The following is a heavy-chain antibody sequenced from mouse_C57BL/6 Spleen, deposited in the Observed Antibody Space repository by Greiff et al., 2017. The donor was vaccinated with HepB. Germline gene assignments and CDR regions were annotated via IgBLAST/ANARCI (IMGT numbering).Heavy chain of an antibody. CDR3: ARGDGYYGHFDY. Sequence: QVQLQQSGAELVKPGASVKMSCKASGYTFTSYWITWVKQRPGQGLEWIGDIYPGSGSTNYNEKFKSKATLTVDTSSSTAYMQLSSLTSEDSAVYYCARGDGYYGHFDYWDQGTTLTVSS. J-gene: IGHJ2*01. CDR1: GYTFTSYW. CDR2: IYPGSGST. D-gene: IGHD2-3*01. V-gene: IGHV1-55*01.